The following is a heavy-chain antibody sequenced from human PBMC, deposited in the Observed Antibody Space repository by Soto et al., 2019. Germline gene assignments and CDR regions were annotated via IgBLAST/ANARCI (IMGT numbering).Heavy chain of an antibody. Sequence: GASVKVSCKASGYTFTSYAMHWVRQAPGQRLEWMGWINAGNGNTKYSQKFQGRVTITRDTSASTAYMELSSLRSEDTAVYYCAKFPPHSVGTSPLEVYGMDVWGQGTTVTVSS. CDR2: INAGNGNT. V-gene: IGHV1-3*01. J-gene: IGHJ6*02. D-gene: IGHD2-15*01. CDR3: AKFPPHSVGTSPLEVYGMDV. CDR1: GYTFTSYA.